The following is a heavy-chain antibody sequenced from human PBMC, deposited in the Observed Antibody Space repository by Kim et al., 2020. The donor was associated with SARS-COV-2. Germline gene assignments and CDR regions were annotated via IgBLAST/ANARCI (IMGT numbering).Heavy chain of an antibody. Sequence: GGSLRLSCAASGFTFSAYGMHWVRQAPEKTLEYVSAISSSGGQTFYADCVRGRFTISRDNSKNTLYLQMGSLRPEDTAVYYCARVGTKGHWYFDLWGRGTLVTVAS. CDR1: GFTFSAYG. V-gene: IGHV3-64*02. J-gene: IGHJ2*01. CDR3: ARVGTKGHWYFDL. D-gene: IGHD1-7*01. CDR2: ISSSGGQT.